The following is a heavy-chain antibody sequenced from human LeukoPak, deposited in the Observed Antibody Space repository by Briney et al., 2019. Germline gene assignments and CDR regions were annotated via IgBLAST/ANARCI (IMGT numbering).Heavy chain of an antibody. V-gene: IGHV3-7*01. CDR1: GFTVSSNY. J-gene: IGHJ4*02. D-gene: IGHD6-13*01. CDR3: ARDHSFSSSWYMLDY. CDR2: IKQDGSEK. Sequence: GGSLRLSCAASGFTVSSNYMSWVRQAPGKGLEWVANIKQDGSEKYYVDSVKGRFTISRDNAKNSLYLQMNSLRAEDTAVYYCARDHSFSSSWYMLDYWGQGTLVTVSS.